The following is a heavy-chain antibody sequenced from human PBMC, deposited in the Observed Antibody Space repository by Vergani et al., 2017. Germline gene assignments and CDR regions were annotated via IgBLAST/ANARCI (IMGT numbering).Heavy chain of an antibody. V-gene: IGHV3-30*02. CDR3: AKKGGSLYYYGVDV. D-gene: IGHD1-26*01. CDR2: IRYDGSNP. J-gene: IGHJ6*02. Sequence: QEQLLQSGGGVVQPGGSLRLSCIGSGYTFGHFDMHWVRQAPGKGLDWVAFIRYDGSNPQYIDSVKGRFTISRDNSKDTIFLQMNGLRPEDTGTYFCAKKGGSLYYYGVDVWGQGTMITVSS. CDR1: GYTFGHFD.